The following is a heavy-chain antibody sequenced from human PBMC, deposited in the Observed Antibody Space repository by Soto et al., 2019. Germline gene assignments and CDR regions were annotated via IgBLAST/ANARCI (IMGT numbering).Heavy chain of an antibody. V-gene: IGHV1-18*04. CDR3: ARRESLSDYYYGLDV. Sequence: ASVEVSCKASGYTFISYGISWVRQAPGQGLEWMGWINTHNANTKFAQKFQGRLTLTTDTSTSMAYMELRSLRSDDTAVYYCARRESLSDYYYGLDVWGQGPPITV. J-gene: IGHJ6*02. CDR1: GYTFISYG. CDR2: INTHNANT.